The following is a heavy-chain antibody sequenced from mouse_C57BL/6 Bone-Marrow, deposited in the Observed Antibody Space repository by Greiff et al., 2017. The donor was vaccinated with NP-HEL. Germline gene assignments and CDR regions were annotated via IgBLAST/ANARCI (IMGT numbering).Heavy chain of an antibody. CDR1: GYTFTSSW. Sequence: VQLQQPGAELVKPGASVKLSCKASGYTFTSSWMHWVKQRPGQGLEWIGMIHPYSGSTNYNEKFKSKATLTVDKSSSTAYMQLSSLTSEDSAVYYCARTTGRDYWGQGTTLTVSA. CDR2: IHPYSGST. V-gene: IGHV1-64*01. D-gene: IGHD2-12*01. J-gene: IGHJ2*01. CDR3: ARTTGRDY.